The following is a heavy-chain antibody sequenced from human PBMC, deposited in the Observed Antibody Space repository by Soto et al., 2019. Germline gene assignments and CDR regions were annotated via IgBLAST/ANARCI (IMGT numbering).Heavy chain of an antibody. J-gene: IGHJ6*02. CDR1: GFPFNNYD. Sequence: AGGSLSLSCAASGFPFNNYDMLWVRQAPGKGLEWVSTFGSAGDIYYSDSVKGRFTISRDNARESLYLQMNSLRAADTAVYYCARGGPNWDYYFYGMDVWGQGTTVTVSS. D-gene: IGHD3-16*01. CDR2: FGSAGDI. V-gene: IGHV3-13*01. CDR3: ARGGPNWDYYFYGMDV.